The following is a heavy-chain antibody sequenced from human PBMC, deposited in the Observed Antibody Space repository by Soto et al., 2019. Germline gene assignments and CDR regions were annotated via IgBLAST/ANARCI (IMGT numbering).Heavy chain of an antibody. CDR2: INPSGDRT. CDR3: AKRPKAGRRVDV. J-gene: IGHJ6*04. D-gene: IGHD3-10*01. CDR1: GFTFSSYS. V-gene: IGHV3-23*01. Sequence: EVQLSESGGGLVQPGGSLRLSCAASGFTFSSYSMSWVRQAPGKGLEWVSAINPSGDRTYYADSVKGRLTISRDNSKNTFYLQMDSLRAEDTAIYYCAKRPKAGRRVDVWGKGTTVTVSS.